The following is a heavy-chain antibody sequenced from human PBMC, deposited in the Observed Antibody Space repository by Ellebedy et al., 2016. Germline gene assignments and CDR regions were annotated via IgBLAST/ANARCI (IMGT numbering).Heavy chain of an antibody. CDR1: GFKFNLYA. CDR3: AKDLYGSGKYFRFDS. J-gene: IGHJ4*02. V-gene: IGHV3-30*18. CDR2: ITYDGTNQ. Sequence: GGSLRLSCAASGFKFNLYAMHWVRQAPGKGLEWVGFITYDGTNQYFVDSLKGRFTISRDDSRNTVFLQMHDLRPEDTALDYCAKDLYGSGKYFRFDSWGQGTLVTVSS. D-gene: IGHD3-10*01.